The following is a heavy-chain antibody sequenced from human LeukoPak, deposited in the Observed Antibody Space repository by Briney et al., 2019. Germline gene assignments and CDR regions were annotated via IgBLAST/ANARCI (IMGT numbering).Heavy chain of an antibody. D-gene: IGHD3-16*02. J-gene: IGHJ5*02. CDR1: GYTFTSYY. V-gene: IGHV1-46*01. CDR3: ARGLDDYVWGSYHWFDP. Sequence: EASVKVSCKASGYTFTSYYMHWVRQAPGQGLEWMGIINPSGGSTSYAQKFQGRVTMTRDTSTSTVYMELSSLRSEDTAVYYCARGLDDYVWGSYHWFDPWGQGTLVTVSS. CDR2: INPSGGST.